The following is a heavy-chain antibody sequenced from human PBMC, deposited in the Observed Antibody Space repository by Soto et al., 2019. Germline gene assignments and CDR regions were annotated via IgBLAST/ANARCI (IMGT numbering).Heavy chain of an antibody. CDR2: ISSSSSTI. CDR1: GFTFSSYS. J-gene: IGHJ3*02. V-gene: IGHV3-48*01. D-gene: IGHD2-15*01. Sequence: EVQLVESGGGLVQPGGSLRLSCAASGFTFSSYSMNWVRQAPGKGLEWVSYISSSSSTIYYADSVKGRFTISRDNAKNSLYLQMKRLRAEDTAVYYCARDTSAYRYCSGGSCYRPDAFDIWGQGTMVTVSS. CDR3: ARDTSAYRYCSGGSCYRPDAFDI.